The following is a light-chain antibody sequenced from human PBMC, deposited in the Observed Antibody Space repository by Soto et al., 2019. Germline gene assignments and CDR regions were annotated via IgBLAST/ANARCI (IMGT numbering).Light chain of an antibody. CDR2: DAS. CDR3: QRYDSLPPLT. V-gene: IGKV1-33*01. J-gene: IGKJ3*01. Sequence: DIQMTQSPSSLSASVGDRVTITCQASQDIGNHLNWYQQKPGKAPRFLIYDASNLETGVPSRFSGSGSWTDFTFTISSLQPEDFASYYCQRYDSLPPLTFGPGTKVDIK. CDR1: QDIGNH.